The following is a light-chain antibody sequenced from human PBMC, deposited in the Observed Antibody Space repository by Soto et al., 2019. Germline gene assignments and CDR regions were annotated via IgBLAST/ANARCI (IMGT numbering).Light chain of an antibody. CDR2: AAS. J-gene: IGKJ1*01. Sequence: MTHAPATLSVSPGYRATLSFMASESVTSSLAWYQQKPGKAPKLLIYAASTLQSGVPSRFSGSGSGTDFTLTISCLQSEDFATYYCQQYYSYPWTFGQGTKVDIK. CDR3: QQYYSYPWT. CDR1: ESVTSS. V-gene: IGKV1-8*01.